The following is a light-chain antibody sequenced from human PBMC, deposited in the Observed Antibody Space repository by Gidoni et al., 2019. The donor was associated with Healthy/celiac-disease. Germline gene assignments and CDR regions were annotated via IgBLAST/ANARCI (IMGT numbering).Light chain of an antibody. Sequence: DIQMTHSPSSLSASVGDRVTITCRASQSISSYLNWYQQKPGKAPKLLIYAASSLKSGVPSRCSGSGSGKDFTLTISSLQPEDFATYYCQQSYSTPWTFGQGTKVEIK. CDR3: QQSYSTPWT. CDR1: QSISSY. V-gene: IGKV1-39*01. J-gene: IGKJ1*01. CDR2: AAS.